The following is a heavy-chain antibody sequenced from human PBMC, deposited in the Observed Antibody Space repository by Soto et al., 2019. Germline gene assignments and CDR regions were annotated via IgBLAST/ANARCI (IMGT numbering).Heavy chain of an antibody. D-gene: IGHD3-3*01. CDR2: INHSGST. V-gene: IGHV4-34*01. CDR3: ARGSTYYDFWSGSSSYYYMDV. Sequence: SETLSLTCAVYGGSFSGYYWSWIRQPPGKGLEWIGEINHSGSTNYNPSLKSGVTISVDTSKNQFSLKLSSVTAADTAVYYCARGSTYYDFWSGSSSYYYMDVWGKGTTVTVSS. CDR1: GGSFSGYY. J-gene: IGHJ6*03.